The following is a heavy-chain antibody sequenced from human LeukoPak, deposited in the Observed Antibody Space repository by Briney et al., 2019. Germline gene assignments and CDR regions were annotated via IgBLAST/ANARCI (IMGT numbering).Heavy chain of an antibody. CDR3: ARQNYYDSSGYYIDY. CDR1: GGSISSYY. CDR2: IYYSGST. D-gene: IGHD3-22*01. J-gene: IGHJ4*02. Sequence: ASETLSLTCTVSGGSISSYYWSWIRQPPGKGLEWIGYIYYSGSTNYNPSLKSRVTISVDTSKNQFSLKLSSVTAAGTAVYYCARQNYYDSSGYYIDYWGQGTLVTVSS. V-gene: IGHV4-59*01.